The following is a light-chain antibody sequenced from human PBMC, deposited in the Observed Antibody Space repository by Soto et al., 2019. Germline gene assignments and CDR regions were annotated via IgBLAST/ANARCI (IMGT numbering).Light chain of an antibody. J-gene: IGKJ5*01. CDR2: ADS. Sequence: ESVLTMYTNTLSLSPGESATLSCRPSQSVSGYIGWYQQNPGQAPRLLIYADSNRATGIPARFSGSGSGTDFTLTISILEPEDFTVYCCQQRYNLPIPFGQGTRLAIK. V-gene: IGKV3-11*01. CDR1: QSVSGY. CDR3: QQRYNLPIP.